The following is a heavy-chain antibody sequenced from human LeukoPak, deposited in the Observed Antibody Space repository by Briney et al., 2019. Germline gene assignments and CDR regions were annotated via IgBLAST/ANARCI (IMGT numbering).Heavy chain of an antibody. CDR3: STVTTEYYFDY. V-gene: IGHV3-30-3*01. CDR1: GFTFSSYA. J-gene: IGHJ4*02. D-gene: IGHD4-11*01. Sequence: GRSLRLSCAASGFTFSSYAMHWVRQAPGKGLEWVAVISYDGSSKYYADSVKGRFTISRDNSKNTLYLQMNSLRAEDTAVYYCSTVTTEYYFDYWGQGTLVTVSS. CDR2: ISYDGSSK.